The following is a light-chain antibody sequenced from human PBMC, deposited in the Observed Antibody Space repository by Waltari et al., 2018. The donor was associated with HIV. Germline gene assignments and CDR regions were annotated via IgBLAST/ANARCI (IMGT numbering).Light chain of an antibody. V-gene: IGKV3-15*01. CDR3: QQYKNWPLT. CDR1: QNVSNN. CDR2: DVS. Sequence: EVVMTQSPAILSVSPGDRATLFCRASQNVSNNLAWYQQKPCQAPRLLIYDVSTRAAGIPARFSGSGSGAEFTLTVSRLQSEDFAVYFCQQYKNWPLTFGGGTKVDIK. J-gene: IGKJ4*01.